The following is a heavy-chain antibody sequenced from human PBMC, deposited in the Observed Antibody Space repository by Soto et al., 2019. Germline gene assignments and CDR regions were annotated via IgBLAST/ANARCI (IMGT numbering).Heavy chain of an antibody. CDR1: GYTFTSYA. CDR3: VWEIAAAGLAAFDI. J-gene: IGHJ3*02. Sequence: ASVKVSCKASGYTFTSYAMHWVRQAPGQRLEWMGWINAGNGNTKYSQKFQGRVTITRDTSASTAYMELSSLRSEDTAVYYCVWEIAAAGLAAFDIWGQGTMVTVS. CDR2: INAGNGNT. D-gene: IGHD6-13*01. V-gene: IGHV1-3*01.